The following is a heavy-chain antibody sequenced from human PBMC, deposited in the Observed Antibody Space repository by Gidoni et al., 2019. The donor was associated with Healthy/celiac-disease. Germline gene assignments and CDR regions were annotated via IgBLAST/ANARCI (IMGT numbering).Heavy chain of an antibody. D-gene: IGHD4-17*01. CDR1: GYTFTGYY. J-gene: IGHJ2*01. CDR3: ARDIGTDYGDYDDKGADL. V-gene: IGHV1-2*02. CDR2: INPTRGGT. Sequence: QVQLVQSGAEVKKPGASVKVSCKASGYTFTGYYRHWVRQAPGQGLAWMGWINPTRGGTNYAQKFQGRVTMTRDTSISTAYMELSMLRSDDTAVYYCARDIGTDYGDYDDKGADLWGRGTLVTVSS.